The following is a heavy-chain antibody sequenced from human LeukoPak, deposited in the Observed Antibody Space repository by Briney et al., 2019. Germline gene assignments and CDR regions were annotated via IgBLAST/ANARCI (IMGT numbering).Heavy chain of an antibody. J-gene: IGHJ4*02. V-gene: IGHV4-61*02. Sequence: PSETLSLTRTVSVGSLRRGTDYWSWVRQPAGRGLEWIGRISTTGRTNNNPPRKSRISISDITPKNHFSPSLPSVTAADRPVYSCGRAPYGPLDHWGQGILVTVSS. CDR2: ISTTGRT. CDR3: GRAPYGPLDH. D-gene: IGHD3-10*01. CDR1: VGSLRRGTDY.